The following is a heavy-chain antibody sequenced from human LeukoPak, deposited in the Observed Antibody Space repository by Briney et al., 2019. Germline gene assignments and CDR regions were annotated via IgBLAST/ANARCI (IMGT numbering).Heavy chain of an antibody. Sequence: GGSLRLSCAASGFTFSSYAMSWVRQAPGKGLEWVSTISTSGGSTYYADSVKGRFTISRDNSKNTLYLQMNSLRAEDTAVYYCARGRATIGGIDYWGQGTLVTVSS. D-gene: IGHD5-24*01. V-gene: IGHV3-23*01. J-gene: IGHJ4*02. CDR1: GFTFSSYA. CDR2: ISTSGGST. CDR3: ARGRATIGGIDY.